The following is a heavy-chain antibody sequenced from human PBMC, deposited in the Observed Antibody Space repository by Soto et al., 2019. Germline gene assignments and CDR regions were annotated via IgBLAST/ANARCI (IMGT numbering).Heavy chain of an antibody. V-gene: IGHV4-39*01. Sequence: QLQLQESGPGLVKPSETLSLTCTVSGCSISISSYYWDWIHQPPGKGLEWIGSIYYSGYGYYNPSLKRRVTISVDTPKNQFSLKLSSVTAADTAVYYCARHNGPLYVGYYYDMYVWGQGTTVTVSS. J-gene: IGHJ6*02. CDR2: IYYSGYG. CDR3: ARHNGPLYVGYYYDMYV. CDR1: GCSISISSYY. D-gene: IGHD3-16*01.